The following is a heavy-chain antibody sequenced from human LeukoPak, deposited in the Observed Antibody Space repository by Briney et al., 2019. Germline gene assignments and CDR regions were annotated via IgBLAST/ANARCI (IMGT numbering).Heavy chain of an antibody. Sequence: ASVKVSCKASGDTFSSYAISWVREAPGQGLEWMGRVIPILGMANYAQNFQGRVTITADKSTSTAYMELSSLRSDDTAVYYCASGYSSSWYTLPFDYWGQGTLVTVSS. V-gene: IGHV1-69*04. CDR3: ASGYSSSWYTLPFDY. D-gene: IGHD6-13*01. CDR2: VIPILGMA. J-gene: IGHJ4*02. CDR1: GDTFSSYA.